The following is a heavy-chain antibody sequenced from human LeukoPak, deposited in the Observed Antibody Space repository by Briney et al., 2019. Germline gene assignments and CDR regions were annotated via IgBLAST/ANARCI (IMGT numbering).Heavy chain of an antibody. CDR2: IHHSGNS. J-gene: IGHJ6*03. Sequence: SETLSLTCTVSGASVTDYYWSWTRQSPGKGLEWISYIHHSGNSDYNPSLRSRVTTSLDTSKNQFSLNLISVTAADTAVYYCERVGQLRFLEWLPSGYYYMDVWGKGTTVTVSS. V-gene: IGHV4-59*02. CDR3: ERVGQLRFLEWLPSGYYYMDV. D-gene: IGHD3-3*01. CDR1: GASVTDYY.